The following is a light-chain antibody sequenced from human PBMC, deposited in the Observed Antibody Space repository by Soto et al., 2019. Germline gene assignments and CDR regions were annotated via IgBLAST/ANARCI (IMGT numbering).Light chain of an antibody. Sequence: EVGMTQSPATLSVSPGERATISCRASQSISANLAWYQQKPRQPPRLLIYGASTRATGVPAKFSGSGSGTEFTLTISSLQSEDFAVYYCQQYNNWPRTFGQGTKVDI. CDR1: QSISAN. J-gene: IGKJ1*01. V-gene: IGKV3-15*01. CDR3: QQYNNWPRT. CDR2: GAS.